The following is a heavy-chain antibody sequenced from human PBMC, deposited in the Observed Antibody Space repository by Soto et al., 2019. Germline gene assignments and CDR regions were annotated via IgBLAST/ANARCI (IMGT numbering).Heavy chain of an antibody. CDR1: GGSISSGGYY. D-gene: IGHD3-3*01. J-gene: IGHJ1*01. Sequence: LSLTCTVSGGSISSGGYYWSWIRQHPGKGLEWIGYIYYSGSTYYNPSLKSRVTISVDTSKNQFSLKLSSVTAADTAVYYCARFGWDDLRSGYPVWGQGTLVPVSS. V-gene: IGHV4-31*03. CDR2: IYYSGST. CDR3: ARFGWDDLRSGYPV.